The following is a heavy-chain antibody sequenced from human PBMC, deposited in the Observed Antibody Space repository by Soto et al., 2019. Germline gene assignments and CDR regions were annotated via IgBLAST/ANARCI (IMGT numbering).Heavy chain of an antibody. D-gene: IGHD3-10*01. CDR2: IYYSGST. CDR3: ARDGDYFGSGSPPLLSK. Sequence: PSETLSLTCTVSGGSISSGGYYWSWIRQHPGKGLEWIGYIYYSGSTYYNPSLKSRVTISVDTSKNQFSLKLSSVTAADTAVYYCARDGDYFGSGSPPLLSKWGQGTLVTV. J-gene: IGHJ4*02. V-gene: IGHV4-31*03. CDR1: GGSISSGGYY.